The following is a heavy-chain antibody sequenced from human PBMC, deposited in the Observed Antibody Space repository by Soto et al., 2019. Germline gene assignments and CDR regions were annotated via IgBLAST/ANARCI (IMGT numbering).Heavy chain of an antibody. CDR2: INSDGSNT. J-gene: IGHJ4*02. Sequence: PGGSLRLSCAASGFTFSSYWMHWVRQAPGKGLVWVSRINSDGSNTTYADSVKGRFTFSRDNAKNTLYLQMNSLRAEDTAVYYCARGSLNYDFWSGYSSLWGQGTLVTVSS. V-gene: IGHV3-74*01. D-gene: IGHD3-3*01. CDR1: GFTFSSYW. CDR3: ARGSLNYDFWSGYSSL.